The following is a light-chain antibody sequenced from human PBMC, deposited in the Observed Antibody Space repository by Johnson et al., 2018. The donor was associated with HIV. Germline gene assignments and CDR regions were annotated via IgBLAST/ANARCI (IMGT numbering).Light chain of an antibody. CDR1: SSNIGNNY. CDR2: DNN. Sequence: QSVLTQPPSVSAAPGRKVTISCSGSSSNIGNNYVSWYQQLPGTAPKLLIYDNNKRPSGIPDRFSGSKSGTSATLGLTGLQTGDEADYYCGTWDSSLSAVFGTGTKVTVL. J-gene: IGLJ1*01. CDR3: GTWDSSLSAV. V-gene: IGLV1-51*01.